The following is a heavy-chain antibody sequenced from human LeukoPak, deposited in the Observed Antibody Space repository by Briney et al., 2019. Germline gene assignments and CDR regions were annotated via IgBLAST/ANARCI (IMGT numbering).Heavy chain of an antibody. Sequence: GGSLRLSCAASGFTFSSYAMSWARQAPGKGLEWVPAISGSGGSTYYADSVKGRFTISRDNSKNTLYLQMNSLRAEDTAVYYCAKNLYYDFWSGPYNWLDPWGQGTLVTVSS. CDR2: ISGSGGST. J-gene: IGHJ5*02. CDR3: AKNLYYDFWSGPYNWLDP. D-gene: IGHD3-3*01. V-gene: IGHV3-23*01. CDR1: GFTFSSYA.